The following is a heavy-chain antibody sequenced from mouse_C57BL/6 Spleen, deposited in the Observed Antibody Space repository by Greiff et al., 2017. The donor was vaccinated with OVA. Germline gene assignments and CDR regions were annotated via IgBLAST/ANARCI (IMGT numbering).Heavy chain of an antibody. V-gene: IGHV5-4*01. CDR2: ISDGGSYT. J-gene: IGHJ3*01. Sequence: EVQGVESGGGLVKPGGSLKLSCAASGFTFSSYAMSWVRQTPEKRLEWVATISDGGSYTYYPDNVKGRFTISRDNAKNNLYLQMSHLKSEDTAMYYCAREFYDGYPFAYWGQGTLVTVSA. CDR1: GFTFSSYA. D-gene: IGHD2-3*01. CDR3: AREFYDGYPFAY.